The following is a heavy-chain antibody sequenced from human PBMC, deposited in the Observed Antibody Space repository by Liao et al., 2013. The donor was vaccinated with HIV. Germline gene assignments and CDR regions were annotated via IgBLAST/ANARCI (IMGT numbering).Heavy chain of an antibody. CDR1: GGSISSSSYY. CDR3: ARADYGDDASFDY. J-gene: IGHJ4*02. D-gene: IGHD4-17*01. V-gene: IGHV4-39*07. Sequence: QLQLQESGPGLVKPSETLSLTCTVSGGSISSSSYYWGWIRQPPGKGLEWIGSIYYSGSTYYNPSLKSRVTISVDTSKNQFSLKLSSVTAADTAVYFCARADYGDDASFDYWGQGTLVTVSS. CDR2: IYYSGST.